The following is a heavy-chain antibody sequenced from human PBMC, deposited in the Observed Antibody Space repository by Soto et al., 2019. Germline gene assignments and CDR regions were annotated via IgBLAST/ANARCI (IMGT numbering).Heavy chain of an antibody. Sequence: QVQLQESGPGLVEPSGTLSLTCAVSRVSISSGNWWSWARQPPGRGLEYMGELSHRGTTNYNPALRSRDNISLDASKNHVSLRPTSVPAADTALYYCANKNVSTPGDYWGQGTLVIVSS. CDR2: LSHRGTT. CDR3: ANKNVSTPGDY. J-gene: IGHJ4*02. CDR1: RVSISSGNW. V-gene: IGHV4-4*02.